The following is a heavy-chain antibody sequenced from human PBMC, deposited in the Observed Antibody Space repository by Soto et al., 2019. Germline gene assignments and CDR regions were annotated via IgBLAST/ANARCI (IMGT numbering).Heavy chain of an antibody. D-gene: IGHD3-22*01. CDR3: ARDHYYDSSGSDDAFDI. CDR2: IIPIFGTA. Sequence: QVQLVQSGAEVKKPGSSVKVSCKASGGTFSSYAISWVRQAPGQGLEWMGGIIPIFGTANYAQKFQGRVTITAHESPSIXYMELSSLRSEDTAVYYCARDHYYDSSGSDDAFDIWGQGTMVTVSS. V-gene: IGHV1-69*12. CDR1: GGTFSSYA. J-gene: IGHJ3*02.